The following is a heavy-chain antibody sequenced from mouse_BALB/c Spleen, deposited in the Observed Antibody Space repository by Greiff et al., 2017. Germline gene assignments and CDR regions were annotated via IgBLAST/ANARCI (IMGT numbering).Heavy chain of an antibody. CDR1: GFDFSRYW. D-gene: IGHD3-1*01. J-gene: IGHJ3*01. Sequence: EVNLVESGGGLVPPGGSLKLSCAASGFDFSRYWMSLVRQAPGKGLEWIGEINPDSSTINYTPSLKDKFIISRDNAKNTLYLQMSKVRSEDTALYYCARPSARANPSFAYWGQGTLVTVSA. CDR3: ARPSARANPSFAY. V-gene: IGHV4-1*02. CDR2: INPDSSTI.